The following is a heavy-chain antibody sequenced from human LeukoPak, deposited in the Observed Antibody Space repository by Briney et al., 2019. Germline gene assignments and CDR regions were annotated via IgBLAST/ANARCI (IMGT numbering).Heavy chain of an antibody. Sequence: SSETLSLTCTVSGGSISSYYWSWIRQPPGKGLEWIGYIYSSGSTNYNPSLKSRVTISVETSKNQFSLKLSSVTAADTAVYYCARSFAGVTPYFDYWGQGTLVTVSS. J-gene: IGHJ4*02. CDR3: ARSFAGVTPYFDY. V-gene: IGHV4-59*01. CDR2: IYSSGST. CDR1: GGSISSYY. D-gene: IGHD3-16*01.